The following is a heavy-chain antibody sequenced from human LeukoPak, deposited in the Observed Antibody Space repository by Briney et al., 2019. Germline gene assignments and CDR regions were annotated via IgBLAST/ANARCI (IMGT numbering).Heavy chain of an antibody. CDR2: INPSGGST. CDR3: ARVRSRVRGAFDI. D-gene: IGHD3-10*01. CDR1: GYTFTSYY. V-gene: IGHV1-46*01. J-gene: IGHJ3*02. Sequence: EASVKVSCKASGYTFTSYYMHWVRQAPGQGLEWMGIINPSGGSTSYAQKFQGRVTMTWDTSTSTVYMELSSLRSEDTAVYYCARVRSRVRGAFDIWGQGTMVTVSS.